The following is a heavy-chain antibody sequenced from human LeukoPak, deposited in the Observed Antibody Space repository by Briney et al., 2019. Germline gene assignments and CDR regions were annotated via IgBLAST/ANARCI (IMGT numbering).Heavy chain of an antibody. CDR1: GFTFSSYS. J-gene: IGHJ4*02. D-gene: IGHD5/OR15-5a*01. V-gene: IGHV3-21*01. Sequence: GGSLRLSCAASGFTFSSYSMNWVRQAPGKGLEWVSSISSSSSYTYYADSVKGRFTISRDNAKNSLYLQMNSLRAEDTAVYYCARGYGYGVDYWGQGTLVTVSS. CDR3: ARGYGYGVDY. CDR2: ISSSSSYT.